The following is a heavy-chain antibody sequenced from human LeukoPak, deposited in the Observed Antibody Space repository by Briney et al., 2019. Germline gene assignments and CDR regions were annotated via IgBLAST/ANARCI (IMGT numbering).Heavy chain of an antibody. CDR1: GYTFTGYY. J-gene: IGHJ3*02. V-gene: IGHV1-2*02. CDR2: ISPNSGGT. D-gene: IGHD3-22*01. CDR3: AVYYYDNTGYPRVAFDI. Sequence: GASVKVSCKASGYTFTGYYLHWVRQAPGQGLEWVGWISPNSGGTKYAQKFQGRVTMTGDTSVSTAYMELSSLRSDDTAVYYCAVYYYDNTGYPRVAFDIWGQGTMVTVSS.